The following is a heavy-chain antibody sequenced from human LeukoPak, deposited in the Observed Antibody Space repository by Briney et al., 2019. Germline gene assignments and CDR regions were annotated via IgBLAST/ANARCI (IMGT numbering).Heavy chain of an antibody. CDR1: GYTFTNYY. CDR2: IHSGGGST. Sequence: GASVKVSCKASGYTFTNYYMHWVRQAPGQGLEWMGIIHSGGGSTACAQNFQSRVTMTRDTSTSTVYMELSSLRFEDTAVYYCARDTSGTYLTWGQGTLVTVSS. CDR3: ARDTSGTYLT. D-gene: IGHD1-26*01. V-gene: IGHV1-46*01. J-gene: IGHJ5*02.